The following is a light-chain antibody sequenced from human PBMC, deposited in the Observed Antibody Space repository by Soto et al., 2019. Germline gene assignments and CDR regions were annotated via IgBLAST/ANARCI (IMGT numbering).Light chain of an antibody. CDR2: EVT. V-gene: IGLV2-23*02. CDR3: CSYGGSSALPYV. CDR1: SSDVGTYNL. J-gene: IGLJ1*01. Sequence: QSVLAQPASVSGSPEQSVTISFTGTSSDVGTYNLVSWYQQHPGKAPKLIIYEVTERPSGVSNRFSGSKFGNTASLTISGLLPEDGADYYCCSYGGSSALPYVFGTGTKVTVL.